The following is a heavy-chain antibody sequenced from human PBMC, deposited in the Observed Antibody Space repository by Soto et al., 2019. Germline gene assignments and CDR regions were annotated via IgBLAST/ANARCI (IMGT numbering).Heavy chain of an antibody. CDR2: IYYSGST. CDR1: GGSISSSGYY. V-gene: IGHV4-39*01. Sequence: QLQLQESGPGLVKPSETLSLTCTVSGGSISSSGYYWGWIRQPPGKGLEWIGTIYYSGSTYYNPSLKSRVPIPVDTSKNQFSLKLSSVTAAATAVYYCARQFSVYGDYGRYFDFWGQGTLVTVSS. D-gene: IGHD4-17*01. CDR3: ARQFSVYGDYGRYFDF. J-gene: IGHJ4*02.